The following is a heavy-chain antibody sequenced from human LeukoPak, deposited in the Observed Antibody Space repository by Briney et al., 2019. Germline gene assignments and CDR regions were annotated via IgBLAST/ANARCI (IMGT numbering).Heavy chain of an antibody. CDR1: GGSISSYY. J-gene: IGHJ5*02. CDR3: ARDSGPYGDFKFDP. D-gene: IGHD4-17*01. CDR2: IYYSGNT. Sequence: SETLSLTCTVSGGSISSYYWSWIRQPPGKGLEWIGYIYYSGNTNYNPSLKSRVTISVDTSKNQFSLKLSSVTAADTAVYYCARDSGPYGDFKFDPWGQGTLVTVSS. V-gene: IGHV4-59*01.